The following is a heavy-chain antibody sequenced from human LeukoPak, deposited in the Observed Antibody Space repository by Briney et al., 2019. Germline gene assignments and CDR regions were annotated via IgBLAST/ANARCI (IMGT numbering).Heavy chain of an antibody. CDR2: LHHTGRN. J-gene: IGHJ3*02. V-gene: IGHV4-39*01. CDR3: VAEMTATAAFDI. D-gene: IGHD2-21*02. CDR1: GDSLTSSSHY. Sequence: SETLSLTCTVSGDSLTSSSHYWGWIRQPPGKRLQWVASLHHTGRNYSNAALKSRVSISMDTAKSQFSLKVNSVTAADSGVYYCVAEMTATAAFDIWGQGTMVAVSS.